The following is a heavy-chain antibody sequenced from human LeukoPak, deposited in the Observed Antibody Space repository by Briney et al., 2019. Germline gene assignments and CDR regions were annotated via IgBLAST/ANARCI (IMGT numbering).Heavy chain of an antibody. Sequence: GGSLRLSCAASGFTFSSYAMSWVRQAPGKGQEWVSAISGSGGSTYYADSVKGRFTISRDNSKNTLYLQMNSLRAEDMAVYYCAKAWGITMVRGVIYFDYWGQGTLVTVSS. D-gene: IGHD3-10*01. CDR3: AKAWGITMVRGVIYFDY. J-gene: IGHJ4*02. CDR2: ISGSGGST. V-gene: IGHV3-23*01. CDR1: GFTFSSYA.